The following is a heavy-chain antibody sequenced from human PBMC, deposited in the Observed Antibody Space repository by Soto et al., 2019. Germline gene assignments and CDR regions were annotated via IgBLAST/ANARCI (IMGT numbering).Heavy chain of an antibody. Sequence: QVQLQQWGAGLLKPSETLSLTCAVYGGSFSGYYWSWIRQPPGKGLEWIGEINHSGSTNYNPSLKSRVTISVDTSKNQFSLKLSSVTAADTAVYYCARGSRGYSYGYGGLYYFDYWGQGTLVTVSS. CDR2: INHSGST. CDR1: GGSFSGYY. J-gene: IGHJ4*02. D-gene: IGHD5-18*01. CDR3: ARGSRGYSYGYGGLYYFDY. V-gene: IGHV4-34*01.